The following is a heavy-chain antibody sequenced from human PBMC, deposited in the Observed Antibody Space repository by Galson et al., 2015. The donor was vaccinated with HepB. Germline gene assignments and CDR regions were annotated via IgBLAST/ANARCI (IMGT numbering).Heavy chain of an antibody. J-gene: IGHJ5*01. CDR3: AKFGARFDAWFDS. CDR1: GFTLNTHA. V-gene: IGHV3-23*01. Sequence: SLRLSCAASGFTLNTHAMAWVRQPPGEGPEWFSALSGDSIIIHYADSVKGRFTISKDNSENTLYLQMNSLRGEDTALYYCAKFGARFDAWFDSWGQGTLVTVSS. CDR2: LSGDSIII. D-gene: IGHD3-9*01.